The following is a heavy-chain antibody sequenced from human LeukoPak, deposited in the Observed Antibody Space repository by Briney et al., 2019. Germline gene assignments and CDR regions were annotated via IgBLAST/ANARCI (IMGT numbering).Heavy chain of an antibody. CDR3: ARWGHSDYNSFPTKFDY. J-gene: IGHJ4*02. Sequence: TGGSLRLSCAASGFTFSSFQMTWVRQAPEKGLEWIAYVGGADGQIFYADSVKGRFTISRDNAKNSLYLQMSSLRAEDTAMYYCARWGHSDYNSFPTKFDYWGQGTLVTVSS. CDR1: GFTFSSFQ. V-gene: IGHV3-48*03. CDR2: VGGADGQI. D-gene: IGHD5-12*01.